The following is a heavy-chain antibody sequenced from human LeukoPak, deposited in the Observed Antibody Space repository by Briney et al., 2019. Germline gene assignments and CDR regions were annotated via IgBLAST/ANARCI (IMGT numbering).Heavy chain of an antibody. CDR2: ISSSGSTI. CDR3: ARGYYDILTGYQALDY. Sequence: PGGSLRLSCAASGFTFSSYSMNWVRQAPGKGLEWVSSISSSGSTIYYADSVKGRFTISRDNAKNSLYLQMNSLRAEDTAVYYCARGYYDILTGYQALDYWGQGTLVTVSS. CDR1: GFTFSSYS. J-gene: IGHJ4*02. D-gene: IGHD3-9*01. V-gene: IGHV3-21*04.